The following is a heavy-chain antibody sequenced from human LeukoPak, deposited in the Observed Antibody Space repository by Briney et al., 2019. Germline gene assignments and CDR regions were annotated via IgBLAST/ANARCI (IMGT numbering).Heavy chain of an antibody. V-gene: IGHV1-2*06. Sequence: ASVKVSCKASGYTFTGYYMHWVRQAPGQGLEWMGRINPNSGGANYAQKFQGRVTTTRDTSISTAYMELSRLRSDDTAVYYCVIHNRGYYFDYWGQGTLVTVSS. CDR1: GYTFTGYY. CDR3: VIHNRGYYFDY. J-gene: IGHJ4*02. D-gene: IGHD1-14*01. CDR2: INPNSGGA.